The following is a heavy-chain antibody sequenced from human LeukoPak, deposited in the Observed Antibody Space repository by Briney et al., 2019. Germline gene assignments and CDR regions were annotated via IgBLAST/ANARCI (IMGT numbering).Heavy chain of an antibody. D-gene: IGHD1-26*01. J-gene: IGHJ4*02. CDR1: GGTFSSYA. Sequence: GASVKVSCKASGGTFSSYAIGWVRQAPGQGLEWMGGIIPIFGTANYAQKFQGRVTITADESTSTAYMELSSLRSEDTAVYYCARVVSSGSYYGYWGQGTLVTVSS. CDR3: ARVVSSGSYYGY. CDR2: IIPIFGTA. V-gene: IGHV1-69*13.